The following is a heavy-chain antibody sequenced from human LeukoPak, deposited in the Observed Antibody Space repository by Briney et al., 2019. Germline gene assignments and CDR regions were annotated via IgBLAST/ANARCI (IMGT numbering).Heavy chain of an antibody. CDR1: GGSFSGYY. V-gene: IGHV4-4*07. CDR3: ARVSSAGIWDY. Sequence: SETLSLTCTVSGGSFSGYYWSWIRQPAGKGLEWIGRIYTSGSTNYNPSLKSRVTMSVDTSKNRFSLKLSSVTAADTAVYYCARVSSAGIWDYWGQGTLVTVSS. J-gene: IGHJ4*02. D-gene: IGHD6-19*01. CDR2: IYTSGST.